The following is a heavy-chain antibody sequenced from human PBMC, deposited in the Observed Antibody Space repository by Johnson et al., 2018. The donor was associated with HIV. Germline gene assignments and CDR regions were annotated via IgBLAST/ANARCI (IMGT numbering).Heavy chain of an antibody. D-gene: IGHD3-22*01. V-gene: IGHV3-11*01. CDR3: ARAWVNYYDSPDAFDI. CDR1: GFSFSSYY. Sequence: QVQLVESGGGVVQPGRSLRLSCAASGFSFSSYYMSWVRQAPGKGLEWVSYISSSGSTIYYADSVKGRFTISRDNAKNTLYLQMNSLRAEDTAVYYCARAWVNYYDSPDAFDIWGQGTMVTVSS. J-gene: IGHJ3*02. CDR2: ISSSGSTI.